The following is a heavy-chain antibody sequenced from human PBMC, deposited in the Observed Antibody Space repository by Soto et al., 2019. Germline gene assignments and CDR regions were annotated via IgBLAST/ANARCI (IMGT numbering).Heavy chain of an antibody. D-gene: IGHD5-12*01. CDR1: GFTFDGYG. CDR3: ARGFSGYDFGLYFDF. V-gene: IGHV3-20*04. Sequence: GGSLRLSCAASGFTFDGYGMSWVRQAPGKGPEWVSGINWNGASTGYADSVKGRFTISRDNAKNSLYLQMNSLRAEDTALYFCARGFSGYDFGLYFDFWGQGTLVTVSS. CDR2: INWNGAST. J-gene: IGHJ4*02.